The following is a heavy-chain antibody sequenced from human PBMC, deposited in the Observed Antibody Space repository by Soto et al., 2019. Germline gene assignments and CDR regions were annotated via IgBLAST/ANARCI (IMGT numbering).Heavy chain of an antibody. V-gene: IGHV3-30*18. CDR3: AKDRGGDCPDNSCYFGADY. D-gene: IGHD2-15*01. CDR1: GFTFSSYG. Sequence: GGSLRLSCVGSGFTFSSYGMHWVRQAPGKGLECVAVISDTGSSHYYAASVEGRFTISRENSKNTLSLHMDRLRVEDTAVYYCAKDRGGDCPDNSCYFGADYWGQGTPLTVS. CDR2: ISDTGSSH. J-gene: IGHJ4*02.